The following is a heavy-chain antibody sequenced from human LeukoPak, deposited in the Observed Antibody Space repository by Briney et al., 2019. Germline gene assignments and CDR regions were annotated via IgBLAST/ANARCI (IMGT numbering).Heavy chain of an antibody. CDR3: AREGAREVVTYDY. D-gene: IGHD4-23*01. V-gene: IGHV3-7*01. CDR1: GFTFSNYW. CDR2: IKQDGSEK. J-gene: IGHJ4*02. Sequence: GGSLRLSCAASGFTFSNYWLTWVRQAPGKGLEWVANIKQDGSEKYCVDSVKGRFTISRDNAKNSLYLQMNSLRVEDTAVYYCAREGAREVVTYDYWGQGTLVTVSS.